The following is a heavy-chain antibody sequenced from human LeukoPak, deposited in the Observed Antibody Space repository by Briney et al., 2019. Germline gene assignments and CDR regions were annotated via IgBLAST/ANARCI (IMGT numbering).Heavy chain of an antibody. Sequence: PGGSLRLSCAASGFTLSSYAMSWVRQAPGKGLEWVSAISGSNTRTYYADSVKGRFTISRDNSKNILYLQMNSLRAEDTAVYYCAKQIFEVVIGPAFDYWGQGILVTVSS. CDR1: GFTLSSYA. CDR3: AKQIFEVVIGPAFDY. CDR2: ISGSNTRT. V-gene: IGHV3-23*01. J-gene: IGHJ4*02. D-gene: IGHD3-3*01.